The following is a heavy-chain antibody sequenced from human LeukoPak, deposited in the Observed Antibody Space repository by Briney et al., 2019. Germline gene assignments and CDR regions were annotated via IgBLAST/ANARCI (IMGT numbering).Heavy chain of an antibody. V-gene: IGHV3-48*03. CDR1: GFTFSSYE. CDR2: ISSSGSTI. CDR3: AREPGIAAAGTDPDY. J-gene: IGHJ4*02. D-gene: IGHD6-13*01. Sequence: GGSLRLSCAASGFTFSSYEMNWVRQAPGKGLEWVSYISSSGSTIYYADSVKGRFTISRDNAKNSLYLQMNSLRAEDTAVYYCAREPGIAAAGTDPDYWGQGTLVTVSS.